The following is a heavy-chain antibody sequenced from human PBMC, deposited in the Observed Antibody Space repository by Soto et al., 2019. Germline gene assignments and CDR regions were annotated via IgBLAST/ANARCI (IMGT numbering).Heavy chain of an antibody. CDR1: GFTFSSYG. V-gene: IGHV3-30*18. D-gene: IGHD2-2*01. CDR3: AKDFSRSNWFDP. Sequence: GGSLRLSCAASGFTFSSYGMHWVRQAPGKGLEWVAVISYDGSNKYYADSVKGRFTISRDNSKNTLYLQMNSLRAEDTAVYYCAKDFSRSNWFDPWGHGTMVALSS. J-gene: IGHJ5*02. CDR2: ISYDGSNK.